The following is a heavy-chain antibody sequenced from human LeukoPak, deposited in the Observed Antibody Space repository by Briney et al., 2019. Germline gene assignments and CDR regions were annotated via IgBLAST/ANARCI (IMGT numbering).Heavy chain of an antibody. CDR3: ARGSWIQLWTSYFDY. CDR1: GYTFISSD. V-gene: IGHV1-8*02. D-gene: IGHD5-18*01. CDR2: MNPNSGKT. J-gene: IGHJ4*02. Sequence: ASVKVSCKASGYTFISSDINWVRQATGQGLEWMGWMNPNSGKTGYAQKFQGRVTMTRDTSISTAYMELSRLRSDDTAVYYCARGSWIQLWTSYFDYWGQGTLVTVSS.